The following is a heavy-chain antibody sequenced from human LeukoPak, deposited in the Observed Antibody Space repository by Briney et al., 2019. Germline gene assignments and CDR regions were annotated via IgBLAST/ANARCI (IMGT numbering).Heavy chain of an antibody. CDR2: INPNSGGT. J-gene: IGHJ6*02. D-gene: IGHD6-6*01. V-gene: IGHV1-2*02. CDR3: ARDLNLAARPRAPDYYYGMDV. CDR1: GYTFTGYY. Sequence: ASVKVSCKASGYTFTGYYMHWVRQAPGQGLEWMGWINPNSGGTNYAQKFQGRVTMTRDTSISTAYMELSRLRSDDTAVYYCARDLNLAARPRAPDYYYGMDVWGQGTTVTVSS.